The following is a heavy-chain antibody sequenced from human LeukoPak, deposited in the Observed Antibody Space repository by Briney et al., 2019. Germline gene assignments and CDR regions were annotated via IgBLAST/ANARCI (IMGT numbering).Heavy chain of an antibody. CDR2: ISSSSSYI. J-gene: IGHJ5*02. CDR3: ATAIRYNYGFDH. V-gene: IGHV3-21*01. D-gene: IGHD5-18*01. Sequence: GGSLRLSCAASGFTFSSYSMNWVRQAPGKGLEWVSSISSSSSYIYYGDSVKGRFTISRDNAKSSLYLQMNSLRAEDTAVYYCATAIRYNYGFDHWGQGTLVTVSS. CDR1: GFTFSSYS.